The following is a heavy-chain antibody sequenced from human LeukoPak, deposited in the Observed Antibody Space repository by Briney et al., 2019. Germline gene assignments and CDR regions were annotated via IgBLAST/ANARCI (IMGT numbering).Heavy chain of an antibody. Sequence: PGGSLRLSCAASGFTFSSYNMNWVRQAPGKGLEWVSSITSSSSYIYYADSVKGRFTISRDNAKNSLYLQMNSLRAEDTTVYYCARDCWDYGSGSYCGIDNWGQGTLVTVSS. CDR1: GFTFSSYN. D-gene: IGHD3-10*01. CDR2: ITSSSSYI. J-gene: IGHJ4*02. CDR3: ARDCWDYGSGSYCGIDN. V-gene: IGHV3-21*03.